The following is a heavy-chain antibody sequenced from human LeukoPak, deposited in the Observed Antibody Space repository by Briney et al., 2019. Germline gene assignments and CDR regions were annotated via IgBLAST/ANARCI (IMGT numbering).Heavy chain of an antibody. V-gene: IGHV3-23*01. Sequence: ETLSLTCTVSGGSISSGDYYWSWIRQPPGKGLEWVSAISGSGGSTYYADSVKGRFTISRDNSKNTLYLQMNSLRAEDTAVYYCAKDRESSGWTEGYFDLWGRGTLVTVSS. CDR3: AKDRESSGWTEGYFDL. CDR1: GGSISSGDYY. J-gene: IGHJ2*01. D-gene: IGHD6-19*01. CDR2: ISGSGGST.